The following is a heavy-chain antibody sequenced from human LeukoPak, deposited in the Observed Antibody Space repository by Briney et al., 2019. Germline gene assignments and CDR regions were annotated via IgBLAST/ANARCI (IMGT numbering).Heavy chain of an antibody. V-gene: IGHV4-59*10. J-gene: IGHJ6*03. Sequence: PSETLSLTCAVYGGSFSGYYWTWIRQPAGKGLEWIGRIYTSGSTNYNPSLKSRVTISVDTSKNQFSLKLSSVTAADTAVYYCARFEAYPLYYYYYMDVWGKGTTVTVSS. CDR3: ARFEAYPLYYYYYMDV. CDR2: IYTSGST. CDR1: GGSFSGYY.